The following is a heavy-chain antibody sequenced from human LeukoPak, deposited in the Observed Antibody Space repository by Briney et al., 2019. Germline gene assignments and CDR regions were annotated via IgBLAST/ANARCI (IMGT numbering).Heavy chain of an antibody. J-gene: IGHJ4*02. D-gene: IGHD1-26*01. V-gene: IGHV4-31*03. CDR2: IYYSGST. Sequence: PSETLSLTCTVSGGSISSGGYYWSWIRQHPGKGLEWIGYIYYSGSTYYNPSLKSRVTISVDTSKNQFSLKLSSVTAADTAVYYCASGRAVGATIRSKDYWGQGTLVTVSS. CDR1: GGSISSGGYY. CDR3: ASGRAVGATIRSKDY.